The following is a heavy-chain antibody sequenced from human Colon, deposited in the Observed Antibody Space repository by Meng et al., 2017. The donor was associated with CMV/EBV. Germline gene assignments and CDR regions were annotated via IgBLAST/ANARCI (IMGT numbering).Heavy chain of an antibody. CDR2: ISSSSYK. J-gene: IGHJ6*02. CDR3: ARERVGYGSYSYYYYGMDV. CDR1: GFTFSSYS. V-gene: IGHV3-21*01. D-gene: IGHD1-26*01. Sequence: GGSLRLSCAASGFTFSSYSMNWVRQAPGKGLEWVSSISSSSYKYYADSVKGRFTISRDNAKNSLYLQMNSLRAEDTAVYYCARERVGYGSYSYYYYGMDVWGQGTTVTVSS.